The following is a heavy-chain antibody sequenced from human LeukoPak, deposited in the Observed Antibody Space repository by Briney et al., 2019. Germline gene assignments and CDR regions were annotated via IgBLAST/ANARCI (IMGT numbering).Heavy chain of an antibody. CDR1: GFTVSSNY. Sequence: YPGGSLRLSCAASGFTVSSNYMSWVRQAPGKRLEWVSVIYSGGSTYYADSVKGRFTISRDNSKNTLYLQMSSLRAEDTAVYYCARIWFSASRYYYMDVWGKGTTVTVSS. J-gene: IGHJ6*03. CDR2: IYSGGST. V-gene: IGHV3-53*01. D-gene: IGHD3-10*01. CDR3: ARIWFSASRYYYMDV.